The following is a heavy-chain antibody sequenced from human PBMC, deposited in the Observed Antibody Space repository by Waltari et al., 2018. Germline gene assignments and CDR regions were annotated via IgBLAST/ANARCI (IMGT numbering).Heavy chain of an antibody. CDR2: ISVSDAT. CDR3: AKPFYNWDDPLHS. V-gene: IGHV3-23*01. CDR1: GFTPVTHA. J-gene: IGHJ1*01. Sequence: EVQLLESGGGLVQPGGSLRLSCQASGFTPVTHAINWVRLAPGKGLEWVSSISVSDATYYADSVKGRFTISRDYSDNTVYLQMDSLRADDTAVYFCAKPFYNWDDPLHSWGQGTPVTVSS. D-gene: IGHD1-20*01.